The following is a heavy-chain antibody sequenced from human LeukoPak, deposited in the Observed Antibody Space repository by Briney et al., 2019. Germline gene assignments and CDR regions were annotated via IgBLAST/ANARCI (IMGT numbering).Heavy chain of an antibody. CDR1: GFTFSSYG. Sequence: PGGSLRLSCAASGFTFSSYGMHWVRQAPGKGLEWVAFIWYGGEIHYADSVRGRFTISRDNSKSTLSLQMNSLRAEDTAIYYCATYRQVLLPFESWGQGTLVTVSS. V-gene: IGHV3-30*02. J-gene: IGHJ4*02. CDR3: ATYRQVLLPFES. D-gene: IGHD2-8*02. CDR2: IWYGGEI.